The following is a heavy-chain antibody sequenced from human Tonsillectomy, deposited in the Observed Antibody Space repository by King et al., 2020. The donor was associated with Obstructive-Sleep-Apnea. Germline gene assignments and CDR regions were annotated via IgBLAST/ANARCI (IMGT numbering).Heavy chain of an antibody. CDR2: IIPIFGTA. D-gene: IGHD6-19*01. CDR1: GGTFSTYA. Sequence: QLVQSGAEVKKPGSSVKVSCKASGGTFSTYAINWVRQAPGQGLEWMGGIIPIFGTANYAQKFKGRVTITADESTSTAYMELSSLRSEDTAVFYWAAMGIAVAGGFLSLDYWGQGTLVTVSS. V-gene: IGHV1-69*12. CDR3: AAMGIAVAGGFLSLDY. J-gene: IGHJ4*02.